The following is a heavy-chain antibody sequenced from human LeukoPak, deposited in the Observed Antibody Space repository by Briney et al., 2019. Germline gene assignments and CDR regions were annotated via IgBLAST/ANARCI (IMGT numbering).Heavy chain of an antibody. D-gene: IGHD2-2*01. CDR1: GFIFSHYG. J-gene: IGHJ2*01. CDR3: VVVLVPAAVWHFDL. V-gene: IGHV3-33*01. CDR2: VWPDGNKK. Sequence: GGSPRLYCATYGFIFSHYGFHWVRQTQGRGLEWVSVVWPDGNKKYHADSVKGRFTVSKDNSENTVYLQMNSLTVEDTAMYYCVVVLVPAAVWHFDLWGRGTLVTVSS.